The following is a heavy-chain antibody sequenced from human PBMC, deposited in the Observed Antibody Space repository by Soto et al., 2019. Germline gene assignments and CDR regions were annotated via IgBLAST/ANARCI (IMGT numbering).Heavy chain of an antibody. J-gene: IGHJ4*02. Sequence: SVKVSCKASGGTFSSYAISWVRQAPGQGLEWMGGINPIFGTPHYAQKYQGRVTITADTFTSTAYMELTRLTSDDTAVYFCAREGRHFDYWGQGTLVTVSS. CDR1: GGTFSSYA. CDR2: INPIFGTP. CDR3: AREGRHFDY. V-gene: IGHV1-69*06.